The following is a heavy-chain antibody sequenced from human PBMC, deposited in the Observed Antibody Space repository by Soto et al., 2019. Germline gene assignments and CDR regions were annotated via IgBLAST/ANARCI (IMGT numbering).Heavy chain of an antibody. J-gene: IGHJ6*02. Sequence: PGGSLGLSCAGSGFTFNTYWMHWVRQAPGKGLVWVSCINSDGTSTRYADSVKGRFTISRDNAKNTLYLQMNSLRTEDTAVYYCARGRYYGMDVWGQGTTVTVSS. V-gene: IGHV3-74*01. CDR2: INSDGTST. CDR3: ARGRYYGMDV. CDR1: GFTFNTYW.